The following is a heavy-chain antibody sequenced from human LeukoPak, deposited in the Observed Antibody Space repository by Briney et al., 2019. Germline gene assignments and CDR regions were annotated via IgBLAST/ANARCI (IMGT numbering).Heavy chain of an antibody. J-gene: IGHJ3*02. Sequence: SETLSLTCTASDGSISSYYWSWIRQPAGKGLEWIGRIYTSGSTNYNPSLKSRVTMSVDTSKNQFSLKLSSVTAADTAVYYCARELRPFAAAATGNAFDIWGQGTMVIVSS. V-gene: IGHV4-4*07. CDR1: DGSISSYY. CDR3: ARELRPFAAAATGNAFDI. D-gene: IGHD6-25*01. CDR2: IYTSGST.